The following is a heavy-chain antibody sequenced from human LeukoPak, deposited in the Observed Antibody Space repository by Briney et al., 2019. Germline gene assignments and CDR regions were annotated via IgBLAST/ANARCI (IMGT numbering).Heavy chain of an antibody. V-gene: IGHV1-69*05. J-gene: IGHJ3*02. D-gene: IGHD1-26*01. Sequence: ASVKVSCKASGGAFSSYAISWVRQAPGQGLEWMGRIIPIFGTANYAQKFQRRVTITTDESTSTAYMELSSLRSEDTAVYYCARGIVGATTGDAFDIWGQGTMVTVSS. CDR1: GGAFSSYA. CDR3: ARGIVGATTGDAFDI. CDR2: IIPIFGTA.